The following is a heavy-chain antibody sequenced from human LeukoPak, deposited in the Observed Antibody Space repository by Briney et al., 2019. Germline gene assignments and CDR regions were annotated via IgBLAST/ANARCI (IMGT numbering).Heavy chain of an antibody. J-gene: IGHJ2*01. Sequence: ASVKVSCKASGYTFTGYYMHWVRQAPGQGLEWLGWINPNSGGTNYAQKFQGRVTMTRDTSISTAYMELSRLRSDDTAVYYCARVASYCGGDCTPDWYFDLWGRGTLVTVSS. V-gene: IGHV1-2*02. CDR2: INPNSGGT. D-gene: IGHD2-21*02. CDR3: ARVASYCGGDCTPDWYFDL. CDR1: GYTFTGYY.